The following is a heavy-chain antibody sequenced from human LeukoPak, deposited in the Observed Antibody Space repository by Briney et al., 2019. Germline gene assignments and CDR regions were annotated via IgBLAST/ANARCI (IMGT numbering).Heavy chain of an antibody. CDR2: IYYSGST. V-gene: IGHV4-59*11. CDR1: GGSISSHY. J-gene: IGHJ5*02. D-gene: IGHD2-2*01. Sequence: PSETLSLTCTVSGGSISSHYWSWIRQPPGKGLEWIGYIYYSGSTNYNPSLKSRVTISVDTSKNQFSLKLSSVTAADTAVYYCARESCSSTSCNENWFGPWGQGTLVTVSS. CDR3: ARESCSSTSCNENWFGP.